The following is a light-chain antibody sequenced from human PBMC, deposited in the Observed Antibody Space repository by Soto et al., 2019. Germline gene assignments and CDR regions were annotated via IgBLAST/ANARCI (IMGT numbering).Light chain of an antibody. CDR1: QSVLFSINQKNY. J-gene: IGKJ1*01. CDR3: QQYYTTPPT. Sequence: DIVLTQSPDSVAVSLGERATINCKSSQSVLFSINQKNYLAWYHQKPGQPPKLLIYWASIRESGVPTRFSGSGSGTNFPLTISSLQAEDAAVYYCQQYYTTPPTFGLGNKVEVK. CDR2: WAS. V-gene: IGKV4-1*01.